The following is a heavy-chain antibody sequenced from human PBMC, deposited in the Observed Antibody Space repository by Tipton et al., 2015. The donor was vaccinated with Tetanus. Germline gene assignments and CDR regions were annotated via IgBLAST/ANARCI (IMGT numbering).Heavy chain of an antibody. Sequence: GSLRLSCVGSGFNFSTYTINWVRQAPGKGLEWVSGISGDSSQIYYANSVRGRFTISRDNSKNTAYLQMDSLRVEDTALYYCRAEAGTDCWGKGTLVTASS. CDR3: RAEAGTDC. V-gene: IGHV3-23*01. CDR1: GFNFSTYT. D-gene: IGHD6-19*01. CDR2: ISGDSSQI. J-gene: IGHJ4*02.